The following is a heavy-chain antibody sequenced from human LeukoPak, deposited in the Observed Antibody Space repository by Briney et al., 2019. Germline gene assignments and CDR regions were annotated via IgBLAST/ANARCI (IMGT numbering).Heavy chain of an antibody. D-gene: IGHD3-16*01. CDR3: ARDLVGERRVFVY. CDR1: GGSISSSSYY. Sequence: SETLSLTCTVSGGSISSSSYYWGWIRQPPGKGLEWIGSIYYSGSTYYNPSLKSRVTISVDTSKNQFSLKLSSVTAADTAVYYCARDLVGERRVFVYWGQGTLVTVSS. V-gene: IGHV4-39*07. CDR2: IYYSGST. J-gene: IGHJ4*02.